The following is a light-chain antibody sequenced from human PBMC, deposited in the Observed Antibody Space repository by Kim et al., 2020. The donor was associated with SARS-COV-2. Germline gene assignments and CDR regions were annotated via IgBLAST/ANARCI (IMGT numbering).Light chain of an antibody. V-gene: IGLV3-21*04. CDR1: NIGSKS. CDR3: QVWDSSSDHWV. Sequence: VSVAPGKTARITCGGNNIGSKSVHWYQQKPGQAPVLVIYYDSDRPSGIPERFSGSNSGNKATLTISRVEAGDEADYYCQVWDSSSDHWVFGGGTQLTVL. CDR2: YDS. J-gene: IGLJ3*02.